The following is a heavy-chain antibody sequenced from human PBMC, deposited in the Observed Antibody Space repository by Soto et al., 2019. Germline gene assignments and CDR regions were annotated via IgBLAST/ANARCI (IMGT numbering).Heavy chain of an antibody. CDR3: ARGGIVVVPAAIRTYYYYYGMDV. D-gene: IGHD2-2*02. Sequence: PGESPKISCKGSGYSFTSYWIGWVRQMPGKGLEWMGIIYPGDSDTRYSPSFQGQVTISADKSISTAYLQWSSLKASDTAMYYCARGGIVVVPAAIRTYYYYYGMDVWGQGTTVTVSS. CDR1: GYSFTSYW. CDR2: IYPGDSDT. J-gene: IGHJ6*02. V-gene: IGHV5-51*01.